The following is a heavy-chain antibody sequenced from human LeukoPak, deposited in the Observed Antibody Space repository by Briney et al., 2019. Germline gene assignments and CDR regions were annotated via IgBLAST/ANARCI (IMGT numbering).Heavy chain of an antibody. Sequence: PGTSLRLSCATSGFIFSHYGMHWVRQAPDKGLEWVAVIWSDRTTQFYADSVKGRFTISRDSSNTVYLQMNSLRVEDTAVYFCARDAQRGFDYSNSLQYWGQGALVTVSS. J-gene: IGHJ4*02. D-gene: IGHD4-11*01. CDR1: GFIFSHYG. CDR3: ARDAQRGFDYSNSLQY. V-gene: IGHV3-33*01. CDR2: IWSDRTTQ.